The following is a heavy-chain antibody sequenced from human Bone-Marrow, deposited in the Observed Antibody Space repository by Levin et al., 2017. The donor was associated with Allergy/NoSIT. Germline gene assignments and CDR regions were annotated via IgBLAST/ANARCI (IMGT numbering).Heavy chain of an antibody. CDR2: ISGNGDNT. J-gene: IGHJ4*02. V-gene: IGHV3-23*01. CDR1: GFIFSNYV. D-gene: IGHD2-2*01. CDR3: AKDYCSSASCYPEY. Sequence: GESLKISCQASGFIFSNYVMNWVRQAPGKGLEWVSSISGNGDNTYYADSMKGRFTVSRDNSRDTLYLQINSLRVEDTASYYCAKDYCSSASCYPEYWGPGTLVTVSS.